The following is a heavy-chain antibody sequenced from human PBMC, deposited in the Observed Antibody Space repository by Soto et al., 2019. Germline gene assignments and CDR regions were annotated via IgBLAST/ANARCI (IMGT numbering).Heavy chain of an antibody. D-gene: IGHD3-3*01. Sequence: GSLRLSCAASGFTFSRYWMHWVRQAPGKGLVWVSAISGSGGSTYYADSVKGRFTISRDNSKNTLYLQMNSLRAEDTAVYYCAKFTPQEDLRFLEWLLPNWGQGTLVTVSS. V-gene: IGHV3-23*01. CDR3: AKFTPQEDLRFLEWLLPN. J-gene: IGHJ4*02. CDR1: GFTFSRYW. CDR2: ISGSGGST.